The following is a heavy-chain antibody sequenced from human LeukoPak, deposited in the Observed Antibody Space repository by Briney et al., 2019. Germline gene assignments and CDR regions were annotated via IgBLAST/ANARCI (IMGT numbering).Heavy chain of an antibody. CDR1: GGSFSGYY. J-gene: IGHJ5*02. D-gene: IGHD5-12*01. CDR2: INHSGST. CDR3: AREGGYSGYDTERVNWFDP. V-gene: IGHV4-34*01. Sequence: SETLSLTCAVYGGSFSGYYWSWIRQPPGKGLEWIGEINHSGSTNYNPSLKSRVTISVDTSKNQFSLKLSSVTAADTAVYYCAREGGYSGYDTERVNWFDPWGQGTLVTVSS.